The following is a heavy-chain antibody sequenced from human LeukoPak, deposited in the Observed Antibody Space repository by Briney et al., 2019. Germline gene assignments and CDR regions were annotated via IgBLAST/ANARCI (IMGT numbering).Heavy chain of an antibody. J-gene: IGHJ4*02. Sequence: PSETLSLTCAVYGGSFSGYYWSWIRQPPGKGLEWIGEINHSGSTNYNPSLKSRVTISVDTSKNQFSLKLSSVTAADTAVYYCARGEDTAYGFGFDYWGQGTLVTVSS. V-gene: IGHV4-34*01. CDR3: ARGEDTAYGFGFDY. D-gene: IGHD5-18*01. CDR2: INHSGST. CDR1: GGSFSGYY.